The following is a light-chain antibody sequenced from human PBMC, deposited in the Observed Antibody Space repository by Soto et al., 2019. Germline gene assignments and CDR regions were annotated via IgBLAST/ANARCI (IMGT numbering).Light chain of an antibody. CDR1: SSDVGGYNY. J-gene: IGLJ1*01. Sequence: QSALTQPPSASGSPGQSVTISCTGTSSDVGGYNYVSWYQQHPGKAPKLMIYEVSKRPSGVPDRFSGSKSGNTASLTVSGLQAEDGADYYCSSYAGSNRGVFETGTKVTVL. CDR2: EVS. CDR3: SSYAGSNRGV. V-gene: IGLV2-8*01.